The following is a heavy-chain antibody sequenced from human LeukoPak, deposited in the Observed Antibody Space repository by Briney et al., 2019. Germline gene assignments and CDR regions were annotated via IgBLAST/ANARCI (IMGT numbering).Heavy chain of an antibody. Sequence: PGGSLRLSCAASGFTFSSYSMNWVRQAPGKGLEWVSSISSSSSYIYYADSVKGRFTISRDNAKNSLYLQMNSLRAEDTAVYYCARDYAYNWNDVAFFDYWGQEPWSPSPQ. CDR2: ISSSSSYI. V-gene: IGHV3-21*01. D-gene: IGHD1-1*01. CDR1: GFTFSSYS. J-gene: IGHJ4*01. CDR3: ARDYAYNWNDVAFFDY.